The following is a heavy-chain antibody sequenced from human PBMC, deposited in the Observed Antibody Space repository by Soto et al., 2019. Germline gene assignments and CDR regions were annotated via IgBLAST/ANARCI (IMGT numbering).Heavy chain of an antibody. CDR1: GYTFTRYY. D-gene: IGHD2-2*01. V-gene: IGHV1-2*04. Sequence: ASVKVSCKASGYTFTRYYMHWVRQAPGQGLEGKGWINPNSGGTNYAQKFQGWVTMTRDTSISTAYMELSRLRSDDTAVYYCARGGIVVVPAPHLFDYWGQGTLVTVSS. CDR3: ARGGIVVVPAPHLFDY. CDR2: INPNSGGT. J-gene: IGHJ4*02.